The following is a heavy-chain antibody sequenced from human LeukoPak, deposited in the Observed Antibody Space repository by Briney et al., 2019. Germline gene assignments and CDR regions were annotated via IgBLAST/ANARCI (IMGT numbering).Heavy chain of an antibody. Sequence: SETLSLTCTVSGGSISSGDYYWSWIRQPPGKGLEWIGYIYYSGSTYYNPSLKSRVTISVDTSKNQFSLKLSSVTAADTAVYYCARGGYGDYDADYWGQGTLVTVSS. CDR2: IYYSGST. D-gene: IGHD4-17*01. V-gene: IGHV4-30-4*01. J-gene: IGHJ4*02. CDR3: ARGGYGDYDADY. CDR1: GGSISSGDYY.